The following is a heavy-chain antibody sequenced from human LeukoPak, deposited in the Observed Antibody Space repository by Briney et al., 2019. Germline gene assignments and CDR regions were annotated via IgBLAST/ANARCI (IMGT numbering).Heavy chain of an antibody. CDR3: AKDGVELAAAADY. Sequence: GGSLRLSCAASGFTFSDYYMSWIRQAPGKGLEWVSYISSSGSTIYYADSVKGRFTISRDNAKNSLYLQMNSLRAEDTAVYYCAKDGVELAAAADYWGQGTLVTVSS. D-gene: IGHD6-13*01. J-gene: IGHJ4*02. CDR2: ISSSGSTI. V-gene: IGHV3-11*04. CDR1: GFTFSDYY.